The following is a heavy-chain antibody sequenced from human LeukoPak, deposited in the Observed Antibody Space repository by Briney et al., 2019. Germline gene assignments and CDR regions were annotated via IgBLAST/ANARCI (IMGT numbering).Heavy chain of an antibody. D-gene: IGHD3-22*01. V-gene: IGHV3-48*03. CDR2: ISSSGSTI. Sequence: GGSLRLSCAASGFTFSSYEMNWVRQAPGKGLEWVSYISSSGSTIYYADSVKGRFTISRDNAKNSLYLQMNSLRAEDTAVYYCASPNDYYDSSGFDYWGQGTMVTVSS. CDR1: GFTFSSYE. J-gene: IGHJ4*02. CDR3: ASPNDYYDSSGFDY.